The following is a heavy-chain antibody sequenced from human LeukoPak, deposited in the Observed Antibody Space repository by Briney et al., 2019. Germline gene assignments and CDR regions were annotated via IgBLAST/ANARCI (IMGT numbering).Heavy chain of an antibody. V-gene: IGHV5-51*01. Sequence: GESLKISCKGSGYSFTSYWIGWVRQMPGKGLEWMGIIYPGDSDTRYSPSSQGQVTIPADKSISTAYLQWSSLKASDTAMYYCARQSYYDSSGYSPLSAFDIWGQGTMVTVSS. CDR1: GYSFTSYW. J-gene: IGHJ3*02. CDR2: IYPGDSDT. D-gene: IGHD3-22*01. CDR3: ARQSYYDSSGYSPLSAFDI.